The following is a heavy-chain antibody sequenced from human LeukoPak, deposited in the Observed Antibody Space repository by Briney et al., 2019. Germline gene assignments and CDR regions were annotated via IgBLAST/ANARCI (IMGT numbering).Heavy chain of an antibody. CDR2: IIPILGIT. D-gene: IGHD3-22*01. V-gene: IGHV1-69*04. J-gene: IGHJ3*02. CDR1: GGTFSSYA. Sequence: GASVKVSCKASGGTFSSYAISWVRQAPGQGLEWMGRIIPILGITNYAQKFQGRVTITADKSTTIAYMELSSLRSEDTAVYYCARAASYYDSSGSRDAFDIWGQGTMVTVSS. CDR3: ARAASYYDSSGSRDAFDI.